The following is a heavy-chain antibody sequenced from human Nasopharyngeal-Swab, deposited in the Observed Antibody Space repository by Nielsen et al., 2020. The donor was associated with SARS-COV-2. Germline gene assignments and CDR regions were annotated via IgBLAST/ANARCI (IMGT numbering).Heavy chain of an antibody. CDR2: IGDKDHNYAT. CDR3: TTDFYFDY. J-gene: IGHJ4*02. V-gene: IGHV3-73*01. CDR1: GFTFNNAW. Sequence: GGSLRLSCAASGFTFNNAWMSWVRQAPGKGLEWVGRIGDKDHNYATTYGASVQGRFTISRDDSKNTAFLQMDSLKTEDTALYYCTTDFYFDYWGQGTLVTVSS.